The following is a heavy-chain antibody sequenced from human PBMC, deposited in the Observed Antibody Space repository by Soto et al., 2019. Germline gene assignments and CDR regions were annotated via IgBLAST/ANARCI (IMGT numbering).Heavy chain of an antibody. Sequence: QLQLQESGPGLVKPSETLSLTCTVSGGSISSSSYYWGWIRQPPGNGLEWIGSIYYSGSTYYNPSLKSRVTISVDTSKNQFSLKLSSVTAADTAVYYCARLSVVTRNRGWYFDYWGQGTLVTVSS. CDR3: ARLSVVTRNRGWYFDY. D-gene: IGHD2-21*02. V-gene: IGHV4-39*01. CDR2: IYYSGST. CDR1: GGSISSSSYY. J-gene: IGHJ4*02.